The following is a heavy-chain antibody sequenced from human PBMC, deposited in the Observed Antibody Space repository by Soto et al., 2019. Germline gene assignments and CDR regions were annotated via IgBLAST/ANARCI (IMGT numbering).Heavy chain of an antibody. CDR1: GYSFTSYW. J-gene: IGHJ4*02. Sequence: EVQLVQSGAEVKKPGESLKISCKGSGYSFTSYWIGWVRQMPGKGLEWMGIIYPGDSDTRSSPSLQGQVTISADKSSSTAYLQWSSLKASDTAMYYCARLKRDGHNYSPLYYWGQGTLVTVSS. V-gene: IGHV5-51*03. CDR2: IYPGDSDT. CDR3: ARLKRDGHNYSPLYY. D-gene: IGHD5-12*01.